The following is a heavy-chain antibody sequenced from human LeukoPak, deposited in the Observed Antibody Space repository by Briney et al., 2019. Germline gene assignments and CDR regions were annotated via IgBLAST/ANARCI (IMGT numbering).Heavy chain of an antibody. CDR3: ARGYYYDSSGYLLD. D-gene: IGHD3-22*01. V-gene: IGHV1-18*01. Sequence: ASVKVSCKASGYTFTSYGISWVRQAPGQGLEWMGWISAYNGNTNYAQKPQGRVTMTTDTSTSTAYMELRSLRSDDTAVYYCARGYYYDSSGYLLDWGQGTLVTVSS. J-gene: IGHJ4*02. CDR1: GYTFTSYG. CDR2: ISAYNGNT.